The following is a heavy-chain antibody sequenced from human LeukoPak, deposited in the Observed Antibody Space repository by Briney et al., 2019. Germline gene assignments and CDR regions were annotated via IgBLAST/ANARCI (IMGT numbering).Heavy chain of an antibody. CDR2: ISSSSSTI. V-gene: IGHV3-48*01. J-gene: IGHJ6*03. Sequence: GGSLRLSCAASGFTFSSYSMNWVRQAPGKGLEWVSYISSSSSTIYYADSVKGRFTISRDNAKNSLYLQMNSLRAEDTAVYYCARIRYCSSTSCYYYYYYYMDVWGKGTTVTVSS. CDR1: GFTFSSYS. CDR3: ARIRYCSSTSCYYYYYYYMDV. D-gene: IGHD2-2*01.